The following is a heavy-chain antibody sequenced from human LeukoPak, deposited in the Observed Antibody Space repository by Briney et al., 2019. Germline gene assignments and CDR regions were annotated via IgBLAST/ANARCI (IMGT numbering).Heavy chain of an antibody. J-gene: IGHJ5*02. V-gene: IGHV4-59*01. CDR1: GGSISSYY. CDR2: IYYSGST. Sequence: SETLSLTCTVSGGSISSYYWSWIRQPPGKGLEWIGYIYYSGSTNYNPSLKSRVTISVDTSKNQFSLKLSSVTAADTAVYYCASTPTSSRSYFWFDPWGQGTLVTVSS. CDR3: ASTPTSSRSYFWFDP. D-gene: IGHD1-26*01.